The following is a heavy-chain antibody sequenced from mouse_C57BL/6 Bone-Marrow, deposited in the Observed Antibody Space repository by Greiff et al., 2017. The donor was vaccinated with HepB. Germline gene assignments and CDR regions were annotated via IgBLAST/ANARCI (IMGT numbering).Heavy chain of an antibody. J-gene: IGHJ2*01. D-gene: IGHD2-9*01. V-gene: IGHV1-81*01. Sequence: QVQLKQSGAELARPGASVKLSCKASGYTFTSYGISWVKQRTGQGLEWIGEIYPRSGNTYYNEKLKGKATLTADKSSSTAYMELRSLTSEASAVYFCASPYYGYDEGAFDYWGQGTTLTVSS. CDR3: ASPYYGYDEGAFDY. CDR1: GYTFTSYG. CDR2: IYPRSGNT.